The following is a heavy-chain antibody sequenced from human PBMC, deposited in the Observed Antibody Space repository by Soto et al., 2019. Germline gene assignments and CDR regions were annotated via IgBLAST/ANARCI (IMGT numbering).Heavy chain of an antibody. V-gene: IGHV3-30-3*01. CDR1: GFTFSSYA. CDR2: ISYDGSNK. CDR3: ASTSGTYYDFWSYGMDV. Sequence: QVQLVESGGGVVQPGRSLRLSCAASGFTFSSYAMHWVRQAPGKGLEWVAVISYDGSNKYYADSVKGRFTISRDNSQNELYLQMNSLRAEDTAVYYCASTSGTYYDFWSYGMDVWGQGTTVTVAS. D-gene: IGHD3-3*01. J-gene: IGHJ6*02.